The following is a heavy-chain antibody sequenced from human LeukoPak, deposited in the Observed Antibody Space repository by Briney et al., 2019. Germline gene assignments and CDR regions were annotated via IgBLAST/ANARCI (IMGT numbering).Heavy chain of an antibody. J-gene: IGHJ4*02. D-gene: IGHD3-10*01. Sequence: GGSLRLSCAASGFTFSSYSMNWVRQAPGKGLEWVSYISSSSSTIYYADSVKGRFTISRDNSKNTLYLQMNSLRAEDTAVYYCARGGVYYGSGSYSPLDYWGQGTLVTVSS. CDR3: ARGGVYYGSGSYSPLDY. V-gene: IGHV3-48*01. CDR1: GFTFSSYS. CDR2: ISSSSSTI.